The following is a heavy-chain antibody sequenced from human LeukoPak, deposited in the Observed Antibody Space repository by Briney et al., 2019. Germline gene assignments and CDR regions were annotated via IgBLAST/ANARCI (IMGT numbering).Heavy chain of an antibody. J-gene: IGHJ3*02. Sequence: SGTPSLTCTVSGGFVSSGSYYWTWIRQPPGKGLEWIGYISYSGSTNYNPSLKSRVTISVDTSKNQFSLNLSSVTAADTAVYYCARRGSGGRSFDIWGQGTMVTVSS. CDR1: GGFVSSGSYY. CDR2: ISYSGST. D-gene: IGHD2-15*01. V-gene: IGHV4-61*01. CDR3: ARRGSGGRSFDI.